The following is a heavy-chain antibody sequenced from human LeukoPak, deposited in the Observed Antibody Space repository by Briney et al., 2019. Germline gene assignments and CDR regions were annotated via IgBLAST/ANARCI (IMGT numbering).Heavy chain of an antibody. CDR1: GGSISSYY. CDR3: ARVIGYSNYGYYYYMDV. D-gene: IGHD4-11*01. V-gene: IGHV4-4*07. Sequence: SETLSLTCTVSGGSISSYYWSWTRQPAGKGLEWIGRIYTSGSTNYNPSLKSRVTMSVDTSKNQFSLKLSSVTAADTAVYYCARVIGYSNYGYYYYMDVWGKGTTVTVSS. J-gene: IGHJ6*03. CDR2: IYTSGST.